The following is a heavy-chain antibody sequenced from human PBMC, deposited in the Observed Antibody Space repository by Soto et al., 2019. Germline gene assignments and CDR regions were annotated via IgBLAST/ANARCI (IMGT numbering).Heavy chain of an antibody. J-gene: IGHJ3*02. D-gene: IGHD2-15*01. Sequence: GGSLRLSCAASGFTFDDYAMHWVRQAPGKGLEWVSFITWNGGSVGYADSLKGRFTISRDNAKNSLYLQLSSLRTEDMAFYYCTRGYCSVGSCAFDIWGQGTMVTVSS. CDR3: TRGYCSVGSCAFDI. CDR2: ITWNGGSV. V-gene: IGHV3-9*03. CDR1: GFTFDDYA.